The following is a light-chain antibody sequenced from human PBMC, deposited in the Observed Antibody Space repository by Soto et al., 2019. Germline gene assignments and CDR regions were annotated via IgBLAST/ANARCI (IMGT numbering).Light chain of an antibody. Sequence: DIQMIQSPSSVSASIGDRVTITCRASQSISTYVNWYQQKPGKAPNLLIFVASTLPSGVPSRFSGSGSGTDFTLNIINLQPEDFATYYCQQSYSTPYTFGQGTEVEI. CDR3: QQSYSTPYT. V-gene: IGKV1-39*01. CDR1: QSISTY. CDR2: VAS. J-gene: IGKJ2*01.